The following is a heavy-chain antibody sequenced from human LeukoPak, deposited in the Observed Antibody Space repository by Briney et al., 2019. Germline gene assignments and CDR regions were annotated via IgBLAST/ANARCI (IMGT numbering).Heavy chain of an antibody. CDR3: AKANSGGWFPCDS. CDR1: GFTFSSYA. D-gene: IGHD6-19*01. V-gene: IGHV3-23*01. Sequence: GGSLRLSCAASGFTFSSYAMSWVRQAPGKGLEWVSAISGGGSSTYYADSVKGRFTISRDNSENTVYLQMNSLRAEDTAVYYCAKANSGGWFPCDSWGQGTLVTVSS. J-gene: IGHJ5*01. CDR2: ISGGGSST.